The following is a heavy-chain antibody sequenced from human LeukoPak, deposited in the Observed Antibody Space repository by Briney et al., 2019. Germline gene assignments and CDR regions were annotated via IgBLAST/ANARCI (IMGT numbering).Heavy chain of an antibody. V-gene: IGHV4-30-4*01. J-gene: IGHJ4*02. CDR1: GGSISSGDYY. CDR2: IYHSGST. Sequence: SQTLSLTCTVSGGSISSGDYYWSCIRQPPGKGLEWIGSIYHSGSTYYNPSLKSRVTISVDTSKNQFSLKLSSVTAADTAVYYSAGRPDASGSYTIDYWGQGTLVTVYS. D-gene: IGHD3-10*01. CDR3: AGRPDASGSYTIDY.